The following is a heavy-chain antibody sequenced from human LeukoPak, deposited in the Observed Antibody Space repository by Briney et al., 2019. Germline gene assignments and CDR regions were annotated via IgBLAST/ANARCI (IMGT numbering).Heavy chain of an antibody. D-gene: IGHD3-16*01. V-gene: IGHV3-7*04. CDR1: GFTFSSYW. CDR3: ARAMGTWGGVRNYFDS. J-gene: IGHJ4*02. CDR2: IKQDGSEK. Sequence: GGSLRLSCAASGFTFSSYWMSWVRQAPGKGLEWVANIKQDGSEKYYVDSVKGRFTISRDNAKNSLYLQMNSLRAEDTAVYYCARAMGTWGGVRNYFDSWGRGALVTVSS.